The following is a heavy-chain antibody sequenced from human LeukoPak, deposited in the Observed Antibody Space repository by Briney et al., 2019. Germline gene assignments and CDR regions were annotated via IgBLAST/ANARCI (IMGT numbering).Heavy chain of an antibody. CDR1: GYTFTSYG. D-gene: IGHD3-10*01. CDR3: ARSRGYGSGNGGSPMDV. Sequence: ASVKVSCKASGYTFTSYGISWVRQAPGQGLEWKGWISAYNGNTNYAQKLQGRVTMTTDTSTSTAYMELRSLRSDDTAVYYCARSRGYGSGNGGSPMDVWGQGTTVTVSS. J-gene: IGHJ6*02. CDR2: ISAYNGNT. V-gene: IGHV1-18*01.